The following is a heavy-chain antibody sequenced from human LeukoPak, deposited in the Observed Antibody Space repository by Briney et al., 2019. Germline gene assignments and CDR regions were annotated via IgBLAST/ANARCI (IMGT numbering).Heavy chain of an antibody. CDR3: ASELDAFDI. J-gene: IGHJ3*02. CDR1: GFTFSTYS. D-gene: IGHD1-14*01. Sequence: AGGSLRLSCAASGFTFSTYSMNWVRQAPGKGLEWVSSISSSSSYMYYADSVKGRFTISRDNAKNSLYLHMNSLRAEDTAVYYCASELDAFDIWGQGTMVTVSS. CDR2: ISSSSSYM. V-gene: IGHV3-21*01.